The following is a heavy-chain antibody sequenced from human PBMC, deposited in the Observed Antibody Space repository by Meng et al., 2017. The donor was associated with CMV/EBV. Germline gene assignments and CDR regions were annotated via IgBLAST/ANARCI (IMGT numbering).Heavy chain of an antibody. Sequence: GESLKISCVVSGFMFRNYGMHWVRQATGQGLEWMGWMNPNSGNTGYAQKFQGRVTMTRNTSISTAYMELSSLRSEDTAVYYCALRGSSGYWDAFDIWGQGTMVTVSS. J-gene: IGHJ3*02. V-gene: IGHV1-8*01. CDR3: ALRGSSGYWDAFDI. CDR1: GFMFRNYG. D-gene: IGHD3-22*01. CDR2: MNPNSGNT.